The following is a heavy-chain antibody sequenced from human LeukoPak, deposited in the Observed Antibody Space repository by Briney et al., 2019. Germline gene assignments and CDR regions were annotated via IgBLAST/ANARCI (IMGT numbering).Heavy chain of an antibody. CDR3: AKDRENIVVVPAATDY. J-gene: IGHJ4*02. CDR2: ISGSGGST. D-gene: IGHD2-2*01. Sequence: GGSLRLSCAASGFTFSSYAMSWVRQAPGKGLEWVSAISGSGGSTYYADSVKGRFTISRDSSKNTLYLQMNSLRAEDTAVYYCAKDRENIVVVPAATDYWGQGTLVTVSS. CDR1: GFTFSSYA. V-gene: IGHV3-23*01.